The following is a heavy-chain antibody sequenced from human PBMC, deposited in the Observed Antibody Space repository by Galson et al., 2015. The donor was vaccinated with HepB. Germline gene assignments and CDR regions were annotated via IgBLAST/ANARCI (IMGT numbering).Heavy chain of an antibody. CDR2: IYDGGSI. V-gene: IGHV4-59*11. CDR1: GGSISNHF. J-gene: IGHJ6*02. Sequence: LSLTCTVSGGSISNHFWSWVRQPPGKGLEWIGNIYDGGSINYNSSFKGRITMSVDASKSQFSLELSSVTAADTAVYYGAREIRWPTGDYYYGMDVWGQGTTITVSS. CDR3: AREIRWPTGDYYYGMDV. D-gene: IGHD4-23*01.